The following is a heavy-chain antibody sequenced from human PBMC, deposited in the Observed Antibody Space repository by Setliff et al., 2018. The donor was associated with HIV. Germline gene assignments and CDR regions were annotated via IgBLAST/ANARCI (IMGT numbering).Heavy chain of an antibody. CDR2: IHSSGST. D-gene: IGHD1-26*01. V-gene: IGHV4-4*09. Sequence: SETLSLTCTVSGGSISSYYWSWIRQPPGKGLEWIGNIHSSGSTNYNPSLKSRVTITVDTSQNQFSLKVTSVTAADTAVYYCARRSIVGVTRGFYYYGLDVWGQGTTVTVSS. CDR1: GGSISSYY. J-gene: IGHJ6*02. CDR3: ARRSIVGVTRGFYYYGLDV.